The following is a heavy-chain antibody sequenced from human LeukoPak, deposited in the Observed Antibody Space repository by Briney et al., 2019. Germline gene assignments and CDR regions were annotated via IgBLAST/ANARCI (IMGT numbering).Heavy chain of an antibody. D-gene: IGHD5/OR15-5a*01. Sequence: GGSLRLSCAASGFTFSSYAMSWVRQAPGKGLEWVSAISGSGGSTYYADSVKGRFTISRDNSKNTLYLQMNSLRAEDTAVYYCARSASDLRRGAYWFDPWGQGTLVTVSS. V-gene: IGHV3-23*01. J-gene: IGHJ5*02. CDR1: GFTFSSYA. CDR3: ARSASDLRRGAYWFDP. CDR2: ISGSGGST.